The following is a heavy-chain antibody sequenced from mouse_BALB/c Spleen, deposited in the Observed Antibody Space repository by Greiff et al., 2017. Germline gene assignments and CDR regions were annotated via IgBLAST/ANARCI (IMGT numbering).Heavy chain of an antibody. D-gene: IGHD2-10*01. CDR2: ISSGSSTI. J-gene: IGHJ1*01. V-gene: IGHV5-17*02. CDR3: ARNPYYGNYWYFDV. CDR1: GFTFSSFG. Sequence: EVKLVESGGGLVQPGGSRKLSCAASGFTFSSFGMHWVRQAPEKGLEWVAYISSGSSTIYYADTVKGRFTISRDNPKNTLFLQMTSLRSEDTAMYYGARNPYYGNYWYFDVGGAGTTVTVSS.